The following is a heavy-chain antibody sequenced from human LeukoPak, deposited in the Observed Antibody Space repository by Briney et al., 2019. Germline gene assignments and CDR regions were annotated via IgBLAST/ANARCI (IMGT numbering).Heavy chain of an antibody. V-gene: IGHV3-23*01. CDR2: ISGSGGST. Sequence: AGGCLRLSCAASGFTFSSYAMSWVRQAPGKGLEWVSAISGSGGSTYYADSVKGRFTISRDNSKNTLYLQMNSLRAEDTAVYYCAKSLEYSSSSAGVYWGQGTLVTVSS. D-gene: IGHD6-6*01. CDR3: AKSLEYSSSSAGVY. J-gene: IGHJ4*02. CDR1: GFTFSSYA.